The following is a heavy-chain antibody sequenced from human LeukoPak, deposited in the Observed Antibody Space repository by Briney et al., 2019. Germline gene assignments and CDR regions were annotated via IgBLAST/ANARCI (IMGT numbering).Heavy chain of an antibody. Sequence: ASVKVSCKASGCTFTGYYMHWVRQAPGQGLEWMGWINPNSGGTNYAQKFQGRVTMTRDTSIRTAYMELSRLRSDDTAVYYCARGPTVTTNYYCYYMDVWGKGTTVTVSS. J-gene: IGHJ6*03. V-gene: IGHV1-2*02. CDR2: INPNSGGT. D-gene: IGHD4-11*01. CDR3: ARGPTVTTNYYCYYMDV. CDR1: GCTFTGYY.